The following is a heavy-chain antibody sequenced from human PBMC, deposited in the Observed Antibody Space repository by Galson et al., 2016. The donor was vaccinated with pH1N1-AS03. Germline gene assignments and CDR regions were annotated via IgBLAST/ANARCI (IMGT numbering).Heavy chain of an antibody. CDR2: IFHGGKT. CDR3: ARGSYSSGWYRGRNAFDI. Sequence: ETLSLTCSVSTDSINSYFWSWIRQPPGRGLEWIGHIFHGGKTTYNPSLKRRVTMTVDPSKNQISLNLNSVTAADTAVYYCARGSYSSGWYRGRNAFDIWGQGTMVTVSS. CDR1: TDSINSYF. V-gene: IGHV4-59*12. J-gene: IGHJ3*02. D-gene: IGHD6-19*01.